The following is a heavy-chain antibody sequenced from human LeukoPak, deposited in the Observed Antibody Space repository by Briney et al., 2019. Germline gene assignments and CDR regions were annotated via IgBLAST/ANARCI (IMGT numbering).Heavy chain of an antibody. CDR3: ARESMITFGGVIAHNDY. D-gene: IGHD3-16*02. J-gene: IGHJ4*02. CDR2: ISSSSSYI. CDR1: GFTFSSYS. V-gene: IGHV3-21*01. Sequence: PGGSLRLPCAASGFTFSSYSMNWVRQAPGKGLEWVSSISSSSSYIYYADSVKGRFTISRDNAKNSLYLQMNSLRAEDTAVYYCARESMITFGGVIAHNDYWGQGTLVTVSS.